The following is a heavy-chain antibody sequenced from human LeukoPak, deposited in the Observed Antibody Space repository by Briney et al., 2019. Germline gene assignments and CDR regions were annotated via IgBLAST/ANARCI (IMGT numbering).Heavy chain of an antibody. CDR3: AREGVVAPGYFDY. D-gene: IGHD5-12*01. Sequence: SETLSLTCTVSGGSISSYYWSWIRQPPGKGLEWIGYIYYSGSTNYNPSLKSRVTISVDTSKNQFSLKLSSVTAADTAVYYCAREGVVAPGYFDYWGQGTLVTVSS. CDR2: IYYSGST. CDR1: GGSISSYY. J-gene: IGHJ4*02. V-gene: IGHV4-59*01.